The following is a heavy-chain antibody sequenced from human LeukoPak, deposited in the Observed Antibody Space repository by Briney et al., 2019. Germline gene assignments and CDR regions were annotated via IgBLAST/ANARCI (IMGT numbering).Heavy chain of an antibody. CDR1: GITFSSYG. V-gene: IGHV3-64*01. D-gene: IGHD3-22*01. J-gene: IGHJ4*02. Sequence: GGSLRLSCAASGITFSSYGMSWVRQVPGKGLEYVSAISSNGGSTYYANSVKGRFTISRDNSKNTLYLQMGSLRAEDMAVYYCARQDYYDSSGYYPFDYWGQGTLVTVSS. CDR3: ARQDYYDSSGYYPFDY. CDR2: ISSNGGST.